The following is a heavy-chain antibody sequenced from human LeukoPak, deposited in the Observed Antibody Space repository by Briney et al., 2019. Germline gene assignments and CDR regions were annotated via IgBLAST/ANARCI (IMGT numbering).Heavy chain of an antibody. CDR1: RGTFSSYA. Sequence: GASVKVSCKASRGTFSSYAINWVRQAPGQGLEWMGGIIPIFGTANYAQKFQGRVTITADESTSTAYMELSSLRSEDTAVYYCARERGAAAADPTYYYYYYMDVWGKGTTVTVSS. D-gene: IGHD6-13*01. V-gene: IGHV1-69*13. J-gene: IGHJ6*03. CDR3: ARERGAAAADPTYYYYYYMDV. CDR2: IIPIFGTA.